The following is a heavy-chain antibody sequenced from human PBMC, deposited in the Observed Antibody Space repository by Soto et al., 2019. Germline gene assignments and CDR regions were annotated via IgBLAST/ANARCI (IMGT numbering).Heavy chain of an antibody. CDR2: ISGSGGST. V-gene: IGHV3-23*01. D-gene: IGHD2-2*01. CDR1: GFTFGSYA. Sequence: GGSLRLSCAASGFTFGSYAMSWVRQAPGKGLEWVSAISGSGGSTYYADSVKGRFTISRDNSKNTLYLQKNSLRAEDTAVYYCARDLGPEVVPAANLDYWGQGTLVTVSS. CDR3: ARDLGPEVVPAANLDY. J-gene: IGHJ4*02.